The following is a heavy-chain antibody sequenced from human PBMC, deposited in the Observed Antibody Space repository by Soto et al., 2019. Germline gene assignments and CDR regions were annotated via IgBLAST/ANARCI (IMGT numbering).Heavy chain of an antibody. J-gene: IGHJ4*02. Sequence: SSVKVACKASGYTFTSYYMHWVRQAPGQGLEWMGIINPSGGSTSYAQKFQGRVTMTRDNSKNTLYLQMNSLRAEDTAVYYCAKDRTEGLPGIAAAGTLDYWGQGTLVTVSS. CDR1: GYTFTSYY. CDR3: AKDRTEGLPGIAAAGTLDY. D-gene: IGHD6-13*01. CDR2: INPSGGST. V-gene: IGHV1-46*01.